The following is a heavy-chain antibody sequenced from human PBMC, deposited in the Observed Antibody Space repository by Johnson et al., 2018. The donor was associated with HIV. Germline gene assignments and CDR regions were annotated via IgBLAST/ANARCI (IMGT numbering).Heavy chain of an antibody. CDR1: GFTFDDYA. D-gene: IGHD3-22*01. CDR2: ISWNSGSI. J-gene: IGHJ3*02. CDR3: ARDRGVVVHHDAFDI. V-gene: IGHV3-9*01. Sequence: VQLVESGGGLVQPGRSLRLSCAASGFTFDDYAMHWVRQAPGKGLEWVSGISWNSGSIGYADSVKGRFTISRDNAKNSLYLQMNSLRAEDTALYYCARDRGVVVHHDAFDIWGQGTMVTVSS.